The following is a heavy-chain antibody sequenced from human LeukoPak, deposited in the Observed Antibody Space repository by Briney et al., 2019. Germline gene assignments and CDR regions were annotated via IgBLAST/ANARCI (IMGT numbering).Heavy chain of an antibody. CDR1: GFTFSSYA. CDR3: ARFLLVVNNWFDP. J-gene: IGHJ5*02. V-gene: IGHV3-23*01. D-gene: IGHD2-21*01. CDR2: ISGSGGST. Sequence: GGSLRLSCAASGFTFSSYAMSWVRQAPGKGLEWVSAISGSGGSTYYADSVKGRLTISRDNSKNTLYLQMNSLRAEDTAVYYCARFLLVVNNWFDPWGQGTLVTVSS.